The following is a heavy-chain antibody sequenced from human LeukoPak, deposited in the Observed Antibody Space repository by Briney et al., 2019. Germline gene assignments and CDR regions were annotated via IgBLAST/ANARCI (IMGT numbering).Heavy chain of an antibody. CDR2: ISYDGSNK. J-gene: IGHJ4*02. V-gene: IGHV3-30-3*01. CDR1: GSTFSSYA. D-gene: IGHD6-6*01. CDR3: AKEFPSIAALPFDY. Sequence: GGSLRLSCAASGSTFSSYAMHWVRQAPGKGLEWVAVISYDGSNKYYADSVKGRFTISRDNSKNTLYLQMNSLRAEDTAVYYCAKEFPSIAALPFDYWGQGTLVTVSS.